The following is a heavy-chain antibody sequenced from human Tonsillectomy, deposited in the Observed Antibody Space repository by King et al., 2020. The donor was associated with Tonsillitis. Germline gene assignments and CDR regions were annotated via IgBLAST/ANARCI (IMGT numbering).Heavy chain of an antibody. V-gene: IGHV3-9*01. Sequence: QLVQSGGGLVQPGRSLRLSCAASGFTYDNYAMHWVRQAPGKGLEWVSGISWHSGSRGYADSVKGRFTISRDNAKNSLYLQMNSLRAEDSAFYYCAKDMGGSGRYFYGMDVWGQGTTVTVSS. D-gene: IGHD3-10*01. J-gene: IGHJ6*02. CDR2: ISWHSGSR. CDR1: GFTYDNYA. CDR3: AKDMGGSGRYFYGMDV.